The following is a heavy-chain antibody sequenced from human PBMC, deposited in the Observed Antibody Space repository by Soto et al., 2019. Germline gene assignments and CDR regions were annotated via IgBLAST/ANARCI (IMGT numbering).Heavy chain of an antibody. Sequence: PGGSLRLSCAASGFTFDDYAMHWVRQAPGKGLEWVSGISWNSGSIGYADSVKGRFTISRDNAKNSLYLQMNSLRAEDTALYYCAKDKWISFYYFDYWGQGTLVTVSS. V-gene: IGHV3-9*01. D-gene: IGHD2-2*03. CDR1: GFTFDDYA. J-gene: IGHJ4*02. CDR3: AKDKWISFYYFDY. CDR2: ISWNSGSI.